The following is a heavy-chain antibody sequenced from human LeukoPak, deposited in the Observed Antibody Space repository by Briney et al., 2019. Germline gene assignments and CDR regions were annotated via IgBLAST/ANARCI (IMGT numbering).Heavy chain of an antibody. CDR1: GFTFSSYA. CDR2: ISYDGSNK. CDR3: AREVPMAGKSMDV. D-gene: IGHD5-24*01. Sequence: GRSLRLSCAASGFTFSSYAMHWVRQAPGKGLEWVAVISYDGSNKYYADSVKGRFTISRDNSKNTLYLQMNSLRAADTAVYYCAREVPMAGKSMDVWGQGTTVTVSS. V-gene: IGHV3-30*04. J-gene: IGHJ6*02.